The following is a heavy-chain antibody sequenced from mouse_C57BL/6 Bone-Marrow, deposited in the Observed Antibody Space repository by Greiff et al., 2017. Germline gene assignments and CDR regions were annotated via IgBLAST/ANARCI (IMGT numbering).Heavy chain of an antibody. CDR2: INPSSGYT. D-gene: IGHD4-1*01. CDR1: GYTSTRYT. Sequence: QVQLQQSGAELARPGASVKTSCKASGYTSTRYTLHWVKQRPGRGLEWIGYINPSSGYTKYNQKIEDKATLTADKTSSTAYMQLSSLTTEDAAVYYCARSRTGGDWGKGTTLTVSS. CDR3: ARSRTGGD. V-gene: IGHV1-4*01. J-gene: IGHJ2*01.